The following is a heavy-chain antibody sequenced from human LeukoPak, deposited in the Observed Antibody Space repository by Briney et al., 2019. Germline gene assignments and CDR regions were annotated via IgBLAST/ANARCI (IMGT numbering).Heavy chain of an antibody. CDR3: AREDSSSWYYFDY. V-gene: IGHV1-2*02. CDR1: GYTFTGYY. J-gene: IGHJ4*02. CDR2: INPNSGGT. D-gene: IGHD6-13*01. Sequence: ASVKVSCKASGYTFTGYYMHWVRQAPGQGLEWMGWINPNSGGTNYAQKFQGRVTMTRDTSISTAYMELSRLRSEDMAVYYCAREDSSSWYYFDYWGQGTLVTVSS.